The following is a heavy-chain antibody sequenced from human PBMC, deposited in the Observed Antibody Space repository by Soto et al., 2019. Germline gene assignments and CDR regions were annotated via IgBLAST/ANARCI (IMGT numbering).Heavy chain of an antibody. CDR3: AHRGSSCLFDY. Sequence: SGPTLVKPTQTLTLTCTFSGFSLRTSGVGVGWIRQPPGKALEWLALIYWDDDKRYSPSLKGRLTINKDTSKNQVVLTMTNMDPVDTATYYCAHRGSSCLFDYWGQGTLVTVSS. J-gene: IGHJ4*02. CDR1: GFSLRTSGVG. V-gene: IGHV2-5*02. D-gene: IGHD2-2*01. CDR2: IYWDDDK.